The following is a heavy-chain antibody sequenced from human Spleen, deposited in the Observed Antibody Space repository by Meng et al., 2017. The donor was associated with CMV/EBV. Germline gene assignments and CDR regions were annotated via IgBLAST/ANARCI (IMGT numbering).Heavy chain of an antibody. CDR1: GFTFSNYW. V-gene: IGHV3-7*01. CDR2: IVQDGSER. J-gene: IGHJ4*02. Sequence: GESLKISCSASGFTFSNYWMSWVRQAPGKGLEWVANIVQDGSERYYVDSVKGRFTISRDNAKNSLYLQMNSLRAEDTAGYYCAKGWDTSGWYRIFDYWGQGTLVTVSS. CDR3: AKGWDTSGWYRIFDY. D-gene: IGHD6-19*01.